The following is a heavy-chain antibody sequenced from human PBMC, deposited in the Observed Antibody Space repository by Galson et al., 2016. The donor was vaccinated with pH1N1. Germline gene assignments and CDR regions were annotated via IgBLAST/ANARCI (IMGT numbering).Heavy chain of an antibody. D-gene: IGHD1-26*01. CDR3: TREPYYPYYLDS. J-gene: IGHJ4*02. CDR1: GFTFSDYY. Sequence: SLRLSCAASGFTFSDYYMTWIRQAPGKGLEWVSYISSSRSTIYYADSVKGRFTISRDNAKNTLYLQIHSLTAGDTAVYYCTREPYYPYYLDSTGQGTLAAVSP. V-gene: IGHV3-11*04. CDR2: ISSSRSTI.